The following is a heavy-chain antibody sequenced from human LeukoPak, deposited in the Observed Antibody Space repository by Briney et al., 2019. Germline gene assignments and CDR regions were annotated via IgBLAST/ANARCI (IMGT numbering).Heavy chain of an antibody. CDR1: GFTFSTFA. CDR3: AKDLSRIAVAQRGY. CDR2: IFPSGGEI. D-gene: IGHD6-19*01. V-gene: IGHV3-23*01. J-gene: IGHJ4*02. Sequence: GGSLRLSCAASGFTFSTFAMIWVRQPPGKGLEWVSSIFPSGGEIHYADSVKGRFTISRDNSNNTLYLQMNSLRAEDTAVYYCAKDLSRIAVAQRGYWGQGTLVTVSS.